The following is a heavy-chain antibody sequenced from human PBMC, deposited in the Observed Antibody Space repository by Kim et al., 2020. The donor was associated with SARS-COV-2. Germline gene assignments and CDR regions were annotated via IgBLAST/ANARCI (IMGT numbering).Heavy chain of an antibody. CDR2: ISYDGSNK. CDR1: GFTFSSYG. Sequence: GGSLRLSCAASGFTFSSYGMHWVRQAPGKGLEWVAVISYDGSNKYYADSVKGRFTISRDNSKNTLYLQMNSLRAEDTAVYYCAKDFEYSSSSIYYWGQGTLVTVSS. D-gene: IGHD6-6*01. V-gene: IGHV3-30*18. CDR3: AKDFEYSSSSIYY. J-gene: IGHJ4*02.